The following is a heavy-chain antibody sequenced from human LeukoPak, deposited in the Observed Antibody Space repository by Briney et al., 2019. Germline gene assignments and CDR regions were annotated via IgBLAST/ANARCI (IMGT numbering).Heavy chain of an antibody. V-gene: IGHV3-64*01. CDR1: GFTFSSYA. D-gene: IGHD3-10*01. J-gene: IGHJ4*02. CDR3: ARLGSGSYDY. CDR2: MSSNGGST. Sequence: GGSLRLSCAASGFTFSSYAMHWVRQAPGKGLEYVSAMSSNGGSTYYAISVKGRFTISRDNSKNTLYLQMGSLRAEDMAVYYCARLGSGSYDYWGQGTLVTVSS.